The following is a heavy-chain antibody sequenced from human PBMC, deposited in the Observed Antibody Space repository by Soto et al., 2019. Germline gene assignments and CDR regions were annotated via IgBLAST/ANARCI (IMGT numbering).Heavy chain of an antibody. D-gene: IGHD2-8*02. J-gene: IGHJ4*02. V-gene: IGHV3-23*01. CDR2: IDRSGVIT. CDR1: GFTFSDYA. CDR3: AKLVVSATTY. Sequence: QLGGSLRLSCAASGFTFSDYAMTWVRQPPGKGLEWVSSIDRSGVITYYADSVKGRFTISRDSSQNTLYLHMNSLRVEDTAVDYCAKLVVSATTYWGQGTLVTVSS.